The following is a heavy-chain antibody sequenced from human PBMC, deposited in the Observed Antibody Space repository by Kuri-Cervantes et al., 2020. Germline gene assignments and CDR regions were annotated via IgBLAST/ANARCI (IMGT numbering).Heavy chain of an antibody. CDR1: GFTFDDYG. V-gene: IGHV3-23*01. CDR2: ISGSGGST. Sequence: GESLKISCAASGFTFDDYGMSWVRQAPGKGLEWVSAISGSGGSTYYADSVKGRFTISRDNSKNTLYLQMNSLRAEDTAVYYCAKIMLYERGAFDIWGQGTMVTVSS. D-gene: IGHD2-8*01. CDR3: AKIMLYERGAFDI. J-gene: IGHJ3*02.